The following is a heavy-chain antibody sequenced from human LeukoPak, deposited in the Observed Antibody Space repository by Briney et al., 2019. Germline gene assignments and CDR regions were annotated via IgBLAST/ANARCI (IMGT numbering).Heavy chain of an antibody. CDR3: ARLDTTVTLFDY. CDR2: IYYSGST. CDR1: GVSISSYY. D-gene: IGHD4-17*01. Sequence: PSETLSLTCTVSGVSISSYYWSWIRQPPGKALEWIGYIYYSGSTNYNPSLKSRVTISVDTSKNQFSLKLSSVTAADTAVYYCARLDTTVTLFDYWGQGTLVSVSS. J-gene: IGHJ4*01. V-gene: IGHV4-59*08.